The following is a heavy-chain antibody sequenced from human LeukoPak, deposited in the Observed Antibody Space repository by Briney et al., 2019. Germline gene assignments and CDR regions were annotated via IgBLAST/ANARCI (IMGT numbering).Heavy chain of an antibody. D-gene: IGHD2-2*02. V-gene: IGHV3-23*01. CDR1: GFTFSSYA. Sequence: GGSLRLSCAASGFTFSSYAMSWVRQAPGKGLEWVSAISGSGGSTYYADSVKGRFTISRDNSKNTLYLQMNSLRAEDTAVYYCAKDLGYCSSTSCYTGGYFDYWGQGTLVTVSS. J-gene: IGHJ4*02. CDR2: ISGSGGST. CDR3: AKDLGYCSSTSCYTGGYFDY.